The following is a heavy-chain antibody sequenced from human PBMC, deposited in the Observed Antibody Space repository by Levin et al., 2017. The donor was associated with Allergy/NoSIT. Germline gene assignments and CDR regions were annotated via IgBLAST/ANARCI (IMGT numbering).Heavy chain of an antibody. CDR2: IYYSGST. J-gene: IGHJ5*02. Sequence: ASETLSLTCTVSGGSISSGGYYWSWIRQHPGKGLEWIGYIYYSGSTYYNPSLKSRVTISVDTSKNQFSLKLSSVTAADTAVYYCARMAYYDYVWGSYRYYNWFDPWGQGTLVTVSS. V-gene: IGHV4-31*03. CDR1: GGSISSGGYY. D-gene: IGHD3-16*02. CDR3: ARMAYYDYVWGSYRYYNWFDP.